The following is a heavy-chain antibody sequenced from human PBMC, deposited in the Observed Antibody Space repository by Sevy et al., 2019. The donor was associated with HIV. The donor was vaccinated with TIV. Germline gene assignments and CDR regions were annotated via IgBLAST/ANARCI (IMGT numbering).Heavy chain of an antibody. Sequence: ASVKVSSKASGYTFTSYGISWVRQAPGQGLEWMGCISAYNGNTNYAQKLQGRVTMTTDTSTSTAYMELRSLRSDDTAVYYCASDSPRGGVRGVIDYYYYMDVWGKGTTVTVSS. J-gene: IGHJ6*03. CDR2: ISAYNGNT. CDR3: ASDSPRGGVRGVIDYYYYMDV. D-gene: IGHD3-10*01. V-gene: IGHV1-18*04. CDR1: GYTFTSYG.